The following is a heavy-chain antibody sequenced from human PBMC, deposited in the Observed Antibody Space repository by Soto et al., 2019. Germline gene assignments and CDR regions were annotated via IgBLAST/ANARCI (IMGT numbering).Heavy chain of an antibody. V-gene: IGHV1-3*01. CDR2: INAGNGNT. D-gene: IGHD5-12*01. J-gene: IGHJ5*02. Sequence: QVQLVQSGAEVKKPGASVKVSCKASGYTFTSYAMHWVRQAPGQRLEWMGWINAGNGNTKYSQKFQGRVTITRDTSASTAYMELSSLRSEDTAVYYCAREGAKSTGNWFDPWGQGTLVTVSS. CDR1: GYTFTSYA. CDR3: AREGAKSTGNWFDP.